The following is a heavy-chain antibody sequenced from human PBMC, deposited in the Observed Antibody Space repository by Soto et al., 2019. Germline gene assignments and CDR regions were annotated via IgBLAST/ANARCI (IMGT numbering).Heavy chain of an antibody. CDR3: ARDGYRDYYYYMDV. CDR2: IKQDGSEK. D-gene: IGHD1-1*01. Sequence: EVQLVESGGGLVQPGGSLRLSCAASGFTFSSYWMSWVRQSPGTGLEWVANIKQDGSEKYYVDSVKGRFTISRDNAKNSLYLQMNSLRAEETAVYYCARDGYRDYYYYMDVWGKGTTVTVSS. J-gene: IGHJ6*03. CDR1: GFTFSSYW. V-gene: IGHV3-7*01.